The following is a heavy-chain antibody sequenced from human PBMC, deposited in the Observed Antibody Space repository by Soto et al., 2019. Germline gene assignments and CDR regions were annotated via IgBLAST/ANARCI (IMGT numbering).Heavy chain of an antibody. V-gene: IGHV5-10-1*01. J-gene: IGHJ6*02. Sequence: GESLKISCKGSGYSFTIYWITWVRQMPGKGLEYMGRIDPSDSYTNYSPSFQGHVIISADKSISTAYLQWSSLKASDTAMYYCXSHSTTWAADYYYAMDVWGLGTTVTVSS. CDR3: XSHSTTWAADYYYAMDV. CDR2: IDPSDSYT. CDR1: GYSFTIYW. D-gene: IGHD2-2*01.